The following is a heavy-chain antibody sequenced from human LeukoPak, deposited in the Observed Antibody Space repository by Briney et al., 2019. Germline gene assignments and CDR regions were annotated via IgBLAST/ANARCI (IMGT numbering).Heavy chain of an antibody. CDR1: GSTFSSYD. V-gene: IGHV3-48*01. CDR3: ARALDI. CDR2: ISSSSTV. Sequence: GGSLRLSCAASGSTFSSYDMNWVRQAPGKGLEWVSYISSSSTVYYVDSVKGRFTISRDNAKNSLYLQMNSLRTEDTAVYYCARALDIWGQGTMVTVSS. J-gene: IGHJ3*02.